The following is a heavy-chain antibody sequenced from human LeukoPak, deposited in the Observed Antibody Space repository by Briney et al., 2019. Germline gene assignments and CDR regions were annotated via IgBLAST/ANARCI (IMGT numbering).Heavy chain of an antibody. Sequence: GGSLRLSCAASGVTVSTNYMAWVRQAPGKGLEWVSVIYSDDNTYYADSVKDRFTISRDNSKNTLSLQMNSVRAEDTAVYYCARPFPSEDSTVEARDDHWGQGTLVTVSS. CDR1: GVTVSTNY. D-gene: IGHD4-23*01. CDR3: ARPFPSEDSTVEARDDH. CDR2: IYSDDNT. J-gene: IGHJ4*02. V-gene: IGHV3-66*04.